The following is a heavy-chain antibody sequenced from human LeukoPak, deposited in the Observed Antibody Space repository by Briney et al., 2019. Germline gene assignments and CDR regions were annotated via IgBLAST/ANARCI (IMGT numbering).Heavy chain of an antibody. J-gene: IGHJ5*02. CDR1: GFTFSSYG. V-gene: IGHV3-33*06. CDR3: AKDLEPGTTACWFDP. Sequence: GGSLRLSCAASGFTFSSYGMHWVRQAPGKGLEWVAVIWYDGSNKYYADSAKGRFTISRDNSKNTLYLQMNSLRAEDTAVYYCAKDLEPGTTACWFDPWGQGTLVTVSS. CDR2: IWYDGSNK. D-gene: IGHD1-7*01.